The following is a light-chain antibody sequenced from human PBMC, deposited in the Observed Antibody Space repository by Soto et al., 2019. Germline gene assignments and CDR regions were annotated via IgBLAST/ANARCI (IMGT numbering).Light chain of an antibody. V-gene: IGKV3-11*01. Sequence: EIVLTQSPATQSLSPGERATLSCRASQSVSSYLAWYQQKPGQAPRLLIYDASNRATGIPARFSGSGSGTDFTLTISSLEPEDFAVYYCQQYYTLYTFGQGTKLEIK. J-gene: IGKJ2*01. CDR2: DAS. CDR3: QQYYTLYT. CDR1: QSVSSY.